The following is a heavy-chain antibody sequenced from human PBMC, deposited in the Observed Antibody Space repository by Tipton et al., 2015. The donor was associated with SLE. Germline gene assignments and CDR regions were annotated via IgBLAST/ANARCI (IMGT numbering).Heavy chain of an antibody. CDR3: AREPWVVVVAANDAFDI. J-gene: IGHJ3*02. CDR1: GGSISSGGYY. V-gene: IGHV4-30-4*01. Sequence: TLSLTCTVSGGSISSGGYYWSWIRQPPGKGLEWIGYIYYSGSTYYNPSLKSRVTISVDTSKNQFSLKLSSVTAADTAVYYCAREPWVVVVAANDAFDIWGQGAMVTVSS. CDR2: IYYSGST. D-gene: IGHD2-15*01.